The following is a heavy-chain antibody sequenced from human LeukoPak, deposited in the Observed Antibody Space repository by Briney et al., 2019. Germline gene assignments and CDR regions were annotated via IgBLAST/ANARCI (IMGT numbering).Heavy chain of an antibody. D-gene: IGHD3-10*01. CDR1: GFTFDDYA. V-gene: IGHV3-9*01. Sequence: TGGSLRLSCAASGFTFDDYAMHWVRQAPGKGLEWVSGISWNSNSIGYAGSAKGRFTISRDNAKHSLYLQLNSLRAEDTAFYCAKGCGSGIESAFDIWGQGTMVTVSS. CDR3: AKGCGSGIESAFDI. J-gene: IGHJ3*02. CDR2: ISWNSNSI.